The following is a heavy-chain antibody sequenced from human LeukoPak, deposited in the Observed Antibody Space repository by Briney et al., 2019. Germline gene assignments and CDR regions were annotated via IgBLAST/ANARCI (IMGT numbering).Heavy chain of an antibody. CDR1: GFTFSNYA. Sequence: GGSLRFSCAASGFTFSNYALSWVRQAPGKGLELVSIISNSGGGTYYADSVKGRFTISSDNSKNTLYLQMNSLRADDTAVYYCAKVRGSDWYFFDYWGQGALVTVSS. V-gene: IGHV3-23*01. CDR3: AKVRGSDWYFFDY. J-gene: IGHJ4*02. CDR2: ISNSGGGT. D-gene: IGHD6-19*01.